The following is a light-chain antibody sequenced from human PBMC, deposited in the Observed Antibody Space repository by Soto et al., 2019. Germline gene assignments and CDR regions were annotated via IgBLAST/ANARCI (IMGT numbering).Light chain of an antibody. Sequence: EIVLTQSPGTLSLSPGERATLSCTASQSVAANYLAWYQQKPGQPPRLLIFGASNRATGIPDRFSGSGSGTDFTLTISSLEREDFGVNYCQQYADASTCGGGTKVEIK. CDR3: QQYADAST. CDR1: QSVAANY. CDR2: GAS. J-gene: IGKJ4*01. V-gene: IGKV3-20*01.